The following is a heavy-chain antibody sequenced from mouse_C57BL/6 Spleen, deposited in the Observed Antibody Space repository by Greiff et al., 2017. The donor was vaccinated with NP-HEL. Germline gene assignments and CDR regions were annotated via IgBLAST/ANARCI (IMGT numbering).Heavy chain of an antibody. D-gene: IGHD4-1*02. CDR1: GFTFSSYG. V-gene: IGHV5-6*01. CDR3: ARHNWDVGAMDY. J-gene: IGHJ4*01. Sequence: EVKVVESGGDLVKPGGSLKLSCAASGFTFSSYGMSWVRQTPDKRLEWVATISSGGSYTYYPDSVKGRFTISRDNAKNTLYLQMSSLKSEDTAMYYCARHNWDVGAMDYWGQGTSVTVSS. CDR2: ISSGGSYT.